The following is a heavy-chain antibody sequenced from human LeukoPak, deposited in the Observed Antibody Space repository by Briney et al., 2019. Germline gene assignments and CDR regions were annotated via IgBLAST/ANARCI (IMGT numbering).Heavy chain of an antibody. V-gene: IGHV4-38-2*01. CDR1: DYSIRSGYY. J-gene: IGHJ3*02. D-gene: IGHD2-15*01. CDR3: ARQNIVVVVAATPGAFDI. CDR2: LYHSGSA. Sequence: SETLSLTCDVSDYSIRSGYYWGWIRQPPGKGPEWIGSLYHSGSAYYSPSLKSRVTISLDTSNNELSLRLSSVTAADTAIYYCARQNIVVVVAATPGAFDIWGQGTLVTVSS.